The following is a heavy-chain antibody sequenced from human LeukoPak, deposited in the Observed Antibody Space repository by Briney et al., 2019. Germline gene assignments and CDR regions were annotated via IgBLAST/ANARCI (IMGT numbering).Heavy chain of an antibody. D-gene: IGHD5-24*01. Sequence: SETLSLTCTVSGGSISSTSYYWGWIRQPPGKGLEWIGEINHSGSTNYNPSLKSRVTISVDTSKNQFSLKLSSVTAADTAVYYCARRDPASFDYWGQGTLVTVSS. CDR3: ARRDPASFDY. V-gene: IGHV4-39*07. CDR1: GGSISSTSYY. CDR2: INHSGST. J-gene: IGHJ4*02.